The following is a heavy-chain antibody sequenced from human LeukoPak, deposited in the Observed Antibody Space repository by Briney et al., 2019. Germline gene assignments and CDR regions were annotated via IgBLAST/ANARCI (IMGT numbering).Heavy chain of an antibody. V-gene: IGHV1-46*01. D-gene: IGHD5-12*01. J-gene: IGHJ4*02. CDR3: ARGVATGGSFDY. CDR2: INPSGGST. Sequence: ASVKVSCKASGGTFSSYAISWVRQAPGQGLEWMGIINPSGGSTSYAQKFQGRVTMTRDTSTSTVYMELSSLRSEDTAVYYCARGVATGGSFDYWGQGTLVTVSS. CDR1: GGTFSSYA.